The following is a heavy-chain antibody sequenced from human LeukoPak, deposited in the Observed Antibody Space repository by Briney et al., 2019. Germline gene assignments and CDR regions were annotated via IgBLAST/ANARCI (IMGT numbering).Heavy chain of an antibody. CDR1: GGSISSHY. J-gene: IGHJ6*03. CDR2: INHSGST. CDR3: ARIRRPMVRGVIHTGRAGYMDV. D-gene: IGHD3-10*01. Sequence: NSSETLSLTCTVSGGSISSHYWSWIRQPPGKGLEWIGEINHSGSTNYNPSLKSRVTISVDTSKNQFSLKLSSVTAADTAVYYCARIRRPMVRGVIHTGRAGYMDVWGKGTTVTVSS. V-gene: IGHV4-34*01.